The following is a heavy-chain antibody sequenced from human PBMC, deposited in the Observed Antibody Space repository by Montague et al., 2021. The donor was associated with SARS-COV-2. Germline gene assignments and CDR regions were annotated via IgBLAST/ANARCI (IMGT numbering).Heavy chain of an antibody. V-gene: IGHV4-39*07. CDR1: GDSISHSSYY. Sequence: SETLSLTCTVSGDSISHSSYYWGWIRQPPGKELEWIGSIYYSGSTYYNPSLKSRVTISVDTSKDQVSLKLNSVTAADTAVYYCARVRQWLVPFDYWGQGTLVTVSS. CDR3: ARVRQWLVPFDY. CDR2: IYYSGST. J-gene: IGHJ4*02. D-gene: IGHD6-19*01.